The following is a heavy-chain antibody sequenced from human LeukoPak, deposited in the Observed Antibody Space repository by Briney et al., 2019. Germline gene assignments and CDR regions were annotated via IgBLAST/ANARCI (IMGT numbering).Heavy chain of an antibody. D-gene: IGHD3-22*01. J-gene: IGHJ4*02. CDR1: GYTFTSYA. V-gene: IGHV1-2*02. Sequence: ASVKVSCKASGYTFTSYAMNWVRQAPGQGLEWMGWINPNSGGTNYAQKFQGRVTMTRDTSISTAYMELSRLRSDDTAVYYCARAYYYDSSGYYYFDYWGQGTLVTVSS. CDR2: INPNSGGT. CDR3: ARAYYYDSSGYYYFDY.